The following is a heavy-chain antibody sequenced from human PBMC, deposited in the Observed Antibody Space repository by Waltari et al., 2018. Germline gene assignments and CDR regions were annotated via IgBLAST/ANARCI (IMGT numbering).Heavy chain of an antibody. Sequence: QVQLVESGGGVVQPGGSLRLSCLGSGLSFSSDTMHWVRQAPGKGLEWVALILYDGSDAYYADSLKGRFTVSRDNSKNTLYLQMNTLRPEDTGVFYCASSLDFWGQGTLVTVSS. CDR2: ILYDGSDA. V-gene: IGHV3-30*14. CDR1: GLSFSSDT. CDR3: ASSLDF. J-gene: IGHJ4*02.